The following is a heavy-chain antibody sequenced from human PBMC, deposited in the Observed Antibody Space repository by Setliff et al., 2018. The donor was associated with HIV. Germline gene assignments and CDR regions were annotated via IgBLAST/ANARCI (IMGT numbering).Heavy chain of an antibody. V-gene: IGHV3-7*01. CDR2: IKSDGTEK. D-gene: IGHD3-16*01. CDR3: AAVPWGHSSLISDH. CDR1: AFSFKNYY. J-gene: IGHJ4*02. Sequence: GESLKISCIASAFSFKNYYMTWVRQAPGKGLEWVGNIKSDGTEKNYADSVRGRFTISRDNTKNSLYLQMHSLRVEDTAVYYCAAVPWGHSSLISDHWGQGTPVTVSS.